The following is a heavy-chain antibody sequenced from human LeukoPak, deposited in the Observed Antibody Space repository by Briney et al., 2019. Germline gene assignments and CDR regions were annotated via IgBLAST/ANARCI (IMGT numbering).Heavy chain of an antibody. CDR3: AKEAGMVAATPDAFDF. J-gene: IGHJ3*01. D-gene: IGHD2-15*01. V-gene: IGHV3-23*01. CDR2: VSGSAGSNT. CDR1: GFTFNSYA. Sequence: GGSLRLSCAAFGFTFNSYAMSWVRQAPGKGLEWVSGVSGSAGSNTYYADSVKGRFTISRDNSKNTLYLQMNSLRAEDTAVYYCAKEAGMVAATPDAFDFGGQGTMVTVSS.